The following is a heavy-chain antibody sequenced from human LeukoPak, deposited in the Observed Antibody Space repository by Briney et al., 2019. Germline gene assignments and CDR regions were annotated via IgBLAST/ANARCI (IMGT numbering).Heavy chain of an antibody. CDR3: ARSGQQLVMYNWFDP. V-gene: IGHV1-18*01. CDR2: ISAYNGNT. CDR1: GYTFSSYG. J-gene: IGHJ5*02. Sequence: ASVKVSCKASGYTFSSYGISWVRQAPGQGLEWMGWISAYNGNTNYAQKVQGRVTMTTDTSTSTAYMELRSLRSDDTAVYYCARSGQQLVMYNWFDPWGQGTLVTVSS. D-gene: IGHD6-13*01.